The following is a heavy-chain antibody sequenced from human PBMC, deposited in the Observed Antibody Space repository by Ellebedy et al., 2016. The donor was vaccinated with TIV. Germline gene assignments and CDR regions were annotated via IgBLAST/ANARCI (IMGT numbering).Heavy chain of an antibody. Sequence: PGGSLRLSCAASGFIFSNYDMHWVRQAPGKGLEWVAYTRFDGKNKYYADSVKGRFTISRDNSKNTLYLQMHSLSVGDTAVYFCAKAGPLGHLGSSDYWGQGTLVTVSS. J-gene: IGHJ4*02. CDR1: GFIFSNYD. D-gene: IGHD3-16*01. V-gene: IGHV3-30*02. CDR3: AKAGPLGHLGSSDY. CDR2: TRFDGKNK.